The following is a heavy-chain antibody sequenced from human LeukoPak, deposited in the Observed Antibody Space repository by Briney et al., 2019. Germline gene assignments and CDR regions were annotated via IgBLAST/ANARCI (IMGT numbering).Heavy chain of an antibody. D-gene: IGHD6-13*01. CDR3: ARGYSSSWNYFDY. CDR2: ISDSGST. V-gene: IGHV4-59*01. Sequence: SETLSLTCTVSGGSISFYYWSWIRQPPGKGLEWIGYISDSGSTNYNPSLKSRVTISIDTSKNQFSLKLSSVTAADTAVYYCARGYSSSWNYFDYWGQGTLVTVSS. J-gene: IGHJ4*02. CDR1: GGSISFYY.